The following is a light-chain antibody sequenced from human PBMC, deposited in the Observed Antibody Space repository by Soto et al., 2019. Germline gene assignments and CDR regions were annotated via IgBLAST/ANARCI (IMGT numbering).Light chain of an antibody. CDR2: RNN. CDR1: TSNIGSNY. CDR3: VTWDASLNGGYV. V-gene: IGLV1-47*01. Sequence: QSVLTQPPSASGTPGQGVTISCSGSTSNIGSNYVYWYQQLPGTAPKLLIYRNNQRPSGVPDRFSGSKSGTSASLAISGLRSDDEADYFCVTWDASLNGGYVYGNGNKVTV. J-gene: IGLJ1*01.